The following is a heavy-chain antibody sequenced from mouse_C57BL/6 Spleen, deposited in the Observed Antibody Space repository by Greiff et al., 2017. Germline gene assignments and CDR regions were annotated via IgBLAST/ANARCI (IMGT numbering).Heavy chain of an antibody. D-gene: IGHD4-1*01. CDR3: AQRTGTFAMDY. V-gene: IGHV1-19*01. Sequence: VQLQQSGPVLVKPGASVKMSCKASGYTFTDYYMNWVKQSHGKSLEWIGVINPYNGGTSYNQKFKGKATLTVDKSSSTAYMELNSLTSEDSAVYYCAQRTGTFAMDYWGQGTSVTVSS. CDR2: INPYNGGT. CDR1: GYTFTDYY. J-gene: IGHJ4*01.